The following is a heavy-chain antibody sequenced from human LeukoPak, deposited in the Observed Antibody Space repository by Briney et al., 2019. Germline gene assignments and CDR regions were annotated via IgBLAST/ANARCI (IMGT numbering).Heavy chain of an antibody. Sequence: PSETLSLTCTVSGGSISTYSWSWIRQPPGKGLEWIGYIYYGGTPNYNSSPKSRVTISVDTSKNQFSLKMSSVTAADTAVYYWSRLDSSGYYVDYWGQGTLVTVSS. CDR3: SRLDSSGYYVDY. CDR1: GGSISTYS. D-gene: IGHD3-22*01. CDR2: IYYGGTP. J-gene: IGHJ4*02. V-gene: IGHV4-59*13.